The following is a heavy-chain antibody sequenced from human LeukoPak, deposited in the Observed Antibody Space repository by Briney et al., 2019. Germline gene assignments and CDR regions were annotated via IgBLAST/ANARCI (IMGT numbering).Heavy chain of an antibody. J-gene: IGHJ4*02. Sequence: RSGGSLRLSCAASGFTVSSNYMSWVRQAPGRGLDWVSTISGSGGSTYYADSVKGRFTISRDNSKNTLYLQMNSLRAEDTAVYYCAKVLRGYSYGGFDYWGQGTLVTVSS. CDR1: GFTVSSNY. CDR3: AKVLRGYSYGGFDY. CDR2: ISGSGGST. D-gene: IGHD5-18*01. V-gene: IGHV3-23*01.